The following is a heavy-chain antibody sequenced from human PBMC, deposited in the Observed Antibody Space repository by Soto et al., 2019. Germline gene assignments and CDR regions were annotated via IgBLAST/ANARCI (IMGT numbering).Heavy chain of an antibody. CDR2: INHSGST. Sequence: QVQLQQWGAGLLKPSDTLSLTCAVCGGAFSGYYWRWIRQPPGKGLEWIGEINHSGSTNYNPSLRSRVTISVDTSKNQFSLKLSSVTDADTSVYYCASLGGGSLFFDYWGQGTLVTVSS. J-gene: IGHJ4*02. CDR3: ASLGGGSLFFDY. CDR1: GGAFSGYY. V-gene: IGHV4-34*01. D-gene: IGHD1-26*01.